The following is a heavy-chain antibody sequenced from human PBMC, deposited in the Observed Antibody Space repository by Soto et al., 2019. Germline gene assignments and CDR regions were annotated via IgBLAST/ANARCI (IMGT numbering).Heavy chain of an antibody. D-gene: IGHD6-19*01. CDR3: ARVRQWLVWYYFDY. J-gene: IGHJ4*02. CDR2: INAGNGNT. CDR1: GYTFTSYA. Sequence: ASVKVSCKASGYTFTSYAIHWVRQAPGQRLEWMGWINAGNGNTKYSQKFQGRVTITRDTSASTAYMELSSLRSEDTAVYYCARVRQWLVWYYFDYWGQGTLVTVSS. V-gene: IGHV1-3*01.